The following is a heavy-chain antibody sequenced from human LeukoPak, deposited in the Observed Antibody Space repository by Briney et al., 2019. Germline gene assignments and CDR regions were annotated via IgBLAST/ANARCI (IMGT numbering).Heavy chain of an antibody. Sequence: PGGSLRLSCAASGFTFSSYTTNWVRPAPGKGLDWVSSISRSNIYKYYADSVTGRFTISRDNAKNSLYLQMNSLRAEDTAVYFCARDGDASVDFDNWGQGTLVTVSS. CDR1: GFTFSSYT. J-gene: IGHJ4*02. V-gene: IGHV3-21*01. CDR3: ARDGDASVDFDN. CDR2: ISRSNIYK. D-gene: IGHD5-24*01.